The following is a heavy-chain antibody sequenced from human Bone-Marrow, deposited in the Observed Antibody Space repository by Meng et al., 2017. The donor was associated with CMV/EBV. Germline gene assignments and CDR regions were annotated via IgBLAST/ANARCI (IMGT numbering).Heavy chain of an antibody. CDR3: ARVVFGEVVPYDY. CDR1: GGSISSSSYY. CDR2: IYYSGST. V-gene: IGHV4-39*07. Sequence: SETLSLTCTVSGGSISSSSYYWGWIRQPPGKGLEWIGSIYYSGSTYCNPSLKSRVTISVDTSKNQFSLKLSSVTAADTAMYYCARVVFGEVVPYDYWGQGTLVTVSS. D-gene: IGHD3-10*02. J-gene: IGHJ4*02.